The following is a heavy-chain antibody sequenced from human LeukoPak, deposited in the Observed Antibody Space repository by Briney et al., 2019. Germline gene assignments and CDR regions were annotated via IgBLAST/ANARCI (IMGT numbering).Heavy chain of an antibody. V-gene: IGHV4-39*01. CDR2: IYSSGST. D-gene: IGHD5-18*01. CDR1: GGSLTSTSHY. CDR3: TKRRGYSFGFDYYYMDV. Sequence: SETLSLTCTVSGGSLTSTSHYWDWVRQPPGKGLEWLGSIYSSGSTYYNPSLKSRVTVSFDTSKNQFSLSLTSVTAADTAVYYCTKRRGYSFGFDYYYMDVWGKGTTVTVSS. J-gene: IGHJ6*03.